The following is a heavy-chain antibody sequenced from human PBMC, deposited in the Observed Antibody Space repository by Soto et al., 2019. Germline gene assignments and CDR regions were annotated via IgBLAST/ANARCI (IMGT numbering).Heavy chain of an antibody. CDR1: GGSFSGYY. CDR3: ARKWFGELQSLDY. Sequence: PSETLSLTCAVYGGSFSGYYWSWIRQPPGKGLEWIGEINHSGSTNYNPSLKSRVTISVDTSKNQFSLKLSSVTAADTAVYYCARKWFGELQSLDYWGQRTLVTVSS. D-gene: IGHD3-10*01. CDR2: INHSGST. J-gene: IGHJ4*02. V-gene: IGHV4-34*01.